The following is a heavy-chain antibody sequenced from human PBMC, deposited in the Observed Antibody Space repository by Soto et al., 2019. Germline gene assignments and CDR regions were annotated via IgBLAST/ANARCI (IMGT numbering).Heavy chain of an antibody. CDR2: IIPILGIA. J-gene: IGHJ6*03. CDR3: ARDRGGYSSYCYYYMDV. V-gene: IGHV1-69*04. D-gene: IGHD5-12*01. Sequence: VASVKVSCKASGGTFSSYTISWVRQAPGQGLEWMGRIIPILGIANYAQKFQGRVTITADRSTSTAYMELSSLRSEDTAVYYCARDRGGYSSYCYYYMDVWGKGTTVTVSS. CDR1: GGTFSSYT.